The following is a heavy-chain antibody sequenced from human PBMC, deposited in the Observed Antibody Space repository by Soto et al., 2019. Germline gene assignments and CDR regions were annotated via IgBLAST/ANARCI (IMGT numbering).Heavy chain of an antibody. Sequence: QVQLVQSGAEVKKPGSSVKVSCKASGGTFSSYTISWVRQAPGQGLEWMGRIIPILGIANYAQKFQGRVTITADKSPSTAYIELRSLRSEDTAVYYCARVGLYSGYDCWGQRNQGTVFS. V-gene: IGHV1-69*02. D-gene: IGHD5-12*01. J-gene: IGHJ4*02. CDR3: ARVGLYSGYDC. CDR1: GGTFSSYT. CDR2: IIPILGIA.